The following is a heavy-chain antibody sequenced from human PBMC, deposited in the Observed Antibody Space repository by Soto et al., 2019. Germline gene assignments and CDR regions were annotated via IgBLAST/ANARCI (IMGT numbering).Heavy chain of an antibody. CDR1: GFTFSSYS. CDR2: ISSSSSYI. J-gene: IGHJ4*02. D-gene: IGHD6-13*01. V-gene: IGHV3-21*01. Sequence: EVQLVESGGGLVKPGGSLRLSCAASGFTFSSYSMNWVRQAPGKGLEWVSSISSSSSYIYYADSVKGRFTISRDNAKNALYLQMNSLRAEDTAVYYCARGSAARHAGWGQGTLVTVSS. CDR3: ARGSAARHAG.